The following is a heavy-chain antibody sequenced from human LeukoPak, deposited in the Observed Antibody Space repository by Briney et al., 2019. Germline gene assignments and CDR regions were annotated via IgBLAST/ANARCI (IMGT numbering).Heavy chain of an antibody. CDR1: GFTFSSYA. J-gene: IGHJ4*02. CDR2: ISVSGGST. Sequence: GGSLRLSCAASGFTFSSYAMSWVRQPPGKGLEWVSAISVSGGSTYYADSVKGRFSISRDNSKNTLYLQMNSLRAEDTAVYYCAKDVFRQTYYDINWGQRTLVTVSS. V-gene: IGHV3-23*01. D-gene: IGHD3-3*01. CDR3: AKDVFRQTYYDIN.